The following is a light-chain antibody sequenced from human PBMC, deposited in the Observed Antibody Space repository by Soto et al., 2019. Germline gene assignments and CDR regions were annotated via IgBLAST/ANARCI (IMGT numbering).Light chain of an antibody. Sequence: QSVLTQPPSASGTTGQRVTISCSGSSSNIGANTVTWYQQLPGTAPKLLIFGNNHRPAGVPDRFSGSKSGTSDSLAISGLQSEDEADYYCATWDDSMNGYVFGAGTKVTV. CDR2: GNN. V-gene: IGLV1-44*01. CDR3: ATWDDSMNGYV. J-gene: IGLJ1*01. CDR1: SSNIGANT.